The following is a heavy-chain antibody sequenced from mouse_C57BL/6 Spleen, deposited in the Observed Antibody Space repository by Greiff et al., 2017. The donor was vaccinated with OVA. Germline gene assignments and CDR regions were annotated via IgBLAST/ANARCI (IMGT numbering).Heavy chain of an antibody. CDR2: IDPEDGET. CDR3: ARHYYGSSYLAWFAY. V-gene: IGHV14-2*01. Sequence: VQLKESGAELVKPGASVKLSCTASGFNIKDYYMHWVKQRTEQGLEWIGRIDPEDGETKYAPKFQGKATITADTSSNTAYLQLSSLTSEDTAVYYCARHYYGSSYLAWFAYWGQGTLVTVSA. CDR1: GFNIKDYY. D-gene: IGHD1-1*01. J-gene: IGHJ3*01.